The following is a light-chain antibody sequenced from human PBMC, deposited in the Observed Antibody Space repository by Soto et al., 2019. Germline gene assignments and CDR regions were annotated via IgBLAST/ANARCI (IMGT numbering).Light chain of an antibody. J-gene: IGKJ5*01. CDR3: QQYGSSPLT. CDR2: GAS. Sequence: EFVLTQSPGTLSLSPGERATLSCRASQAISSNLAWYQQKPGQAPRLLIYGASSRATGIPDRFSGSGSGTDFTLTISRLEPEDFAVYYCQQYGSSPLTFGQGTRLEIK. CDR1: QAISSN. V-gene: IGKV3-20*01.